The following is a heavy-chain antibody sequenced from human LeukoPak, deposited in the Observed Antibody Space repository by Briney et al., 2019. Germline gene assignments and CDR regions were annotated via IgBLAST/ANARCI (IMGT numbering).Heavy chain of an antibody. CDR3: ARAMAYCGGDCYHAPDY. V-gene: IGHV1-18*01. J-gene: IGHJ4*02. CDR2: ISAYNGNT. CDR1: GYTFTSYG. Sequence: ASVKVSCKASGYTFTSYGISWVRQAPGQGLEWMGWISAYNGNTNYAQKLQGRVTMTTDTSTSTAYMELRSLRSDDTAVYYCARAMAYCGGDCYHAPDYWGQGTLVTVSS. D-gene: IGHD2-21*02.